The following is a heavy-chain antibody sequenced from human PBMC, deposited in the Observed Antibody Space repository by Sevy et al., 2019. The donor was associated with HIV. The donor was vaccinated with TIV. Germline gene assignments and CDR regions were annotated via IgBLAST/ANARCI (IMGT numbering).Heavy chain of an antibody. CDR3: ARDLGGYGGNSIDY. D-gene: IGHD2-21*02. CDR1: GYTFTSYG. CDR2: ISAYNGNT. Sequence: ASVKVSCKASGYTFTSYGISWVRQAPGQGLELMGWISAYNGNTNYAQKLQGRVTMTTDTSTSTAYMELRSLRSDDTAVYYCARDLGGYGGNSIDYWGQRTLVTVSS. J-gene: IGHJ4*02. V-gene: IGHV1-18*01.